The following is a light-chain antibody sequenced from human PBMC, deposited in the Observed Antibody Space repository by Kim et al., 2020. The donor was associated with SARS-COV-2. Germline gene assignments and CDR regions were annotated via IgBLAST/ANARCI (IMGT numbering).Light chain of an antibody. Sequence: QRVTISCSGSSSNIGSNTVSWYQQFPGTAPKLLIYSDNQQPSGVPDRFSASKSGSSASLAISGLQSDDEADYYCAAWDDSLNGRGVFGGGTKLTVL. V-gene: IGLV1-44*01. CDR1: SSNIGSNT. CDR2: SDN. J-gene: IGLJ3*02. CDR3: AAWDDSLNGRGV.